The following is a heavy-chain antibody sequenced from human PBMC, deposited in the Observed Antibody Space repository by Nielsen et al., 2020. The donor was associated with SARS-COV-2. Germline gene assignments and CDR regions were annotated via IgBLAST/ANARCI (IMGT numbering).Heavy chain of an antibody. J-gene: IGHJ4*02. CDR1: GFTFNTYA. Sequence: GESLKISCVASGFTFNTYAMSWLRQAPGKGPEWVAGISGSGDKTYYTDSVRGRFTISRDNSKNTVHLQMNSLRAEDTATYYCANNRLGVAATFDNWGQGTLVTVSS. CDR3: ANNRLGVAATFDN. V-gene: IGHV3-23*01. D-gene: IGHD6-19*01. CDR2: ISGSGDKT.